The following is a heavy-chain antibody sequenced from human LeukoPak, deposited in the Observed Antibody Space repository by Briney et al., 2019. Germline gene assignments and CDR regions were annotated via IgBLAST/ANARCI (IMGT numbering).Heavy chain of an antibody. Sequence: PGGSLRLSCAASGFTFSSYAMHWVRQAPGKGLEWVAVISYDGSNKYYADSVKGRFTISRDTSKNTLDLEMTSLRADDTAVYYCGKRMGDGTYPFQYWGQGALVTVSS. D-gene: IGHD3-16*01. CDR2: ISYDGSNK. V-gene: IGHV3-30-3*01. CDR1: GFTFSSYA. CDR3: GKRMGDGTYPFQY. J-gene: IGHJ4*02.